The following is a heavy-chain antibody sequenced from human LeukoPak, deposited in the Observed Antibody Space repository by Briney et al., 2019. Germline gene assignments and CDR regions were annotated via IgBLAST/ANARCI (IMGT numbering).Heavy chain of an antibody. CDR2: ITPIFGPP. V-gene: IGHV1-69*13. J-gene: IGHJ4*02. Sequence: ASVKVSCKASGGTFSSHTISWVRQAPGQGLEWMGGITPIFGPPNYAQKFQGRVTITADEFTGTAYVELSSLRTEDTAVYYCARLPRTTVTSSFYFDYWGQGTLVTVSS. CDR3: ARLPRTTVTSSFYFDY. CDR1: GGTFSSHT. D-gene: IGHD4-17*01.